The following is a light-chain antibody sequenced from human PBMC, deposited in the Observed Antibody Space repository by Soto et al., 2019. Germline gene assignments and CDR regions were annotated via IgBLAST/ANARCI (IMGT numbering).Light chain of an antibody. CDR2: EVT. CDR1: SSDVGRYNT. Sequence: QSALTQPASVSGPPGQTITISCTGTSSDVGRYNTVSWYQHHPGKAPKLIIYEVTHRPAGISDRFSASKSGNTASLTISGLQAEDEADYYCNSLRVNHLYVFGSGTQVTVL. J-gene: IGLJ1*01. CDR3: NSLRVNHLYV. V-gene: IGLV2-14*01.